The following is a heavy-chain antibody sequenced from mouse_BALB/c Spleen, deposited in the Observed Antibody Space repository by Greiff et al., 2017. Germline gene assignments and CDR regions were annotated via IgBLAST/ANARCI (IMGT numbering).Heavy chain of an antibody. V-gene: IGHV1-18*01. CDR1: GYTFTDYN. Sequence: EVQLVESGPELVKPGASVKIPCKASGYTFTDYNMDWVKQSHGKSLEWIGDINPNNGGTIYNQKFKGKATLTVDKSSSTAYMELRSLTSEDTAVYYCAREGTLYWYFDVWGAGTTVTVSS. CDR3: AREGTLYWYFDV. J-gene: IGHJ1*01. CDR2: INPNNGGT. D-gene: IGHD2-14*01.